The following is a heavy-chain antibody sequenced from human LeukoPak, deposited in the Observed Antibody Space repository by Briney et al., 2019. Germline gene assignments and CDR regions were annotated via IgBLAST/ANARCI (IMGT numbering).Heavy chain of an antibody. J-gene: IGHJ4*02. Sequence: PGGSLRLSCAASGFTFSSYEMNWVRHAPGKGLEWVSYISSSGSTIYYADSVKGRFTISRDNSKNTLYLQMNSLRAEDTAVYYCAKRGYDYVWGSYRHPGIFDYWGQGTLVTVSS. V-gene: IGHV3-48*03. D-gene: IGHD3-16*02. CDR2: ISSSGSTI. CDR3: AKRGYDYVWGSYRHPGIFDY. CDR1: GFTFSSYE.